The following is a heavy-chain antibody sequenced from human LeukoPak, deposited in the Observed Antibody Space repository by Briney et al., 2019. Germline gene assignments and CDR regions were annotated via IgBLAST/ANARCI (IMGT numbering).Heavy chain of an antibody. CDR1: GFTFSSYA. CDR3: ATGIGQAFDL. D-gene: IGHD2-21*01. Sequence: PGGSLRLSCAASGFTFSSYAMSWVRRAPGKGLEWVGHIKSQSHGGTTDYAAPVEGRFTISRDDSKNTLYLQMNSLMTEDTGVYYCATGIGQAFDLWGQGTMVTVSS. J-gene: IGHJ3*01. V-gene: IGHV3-15*01. CDR2: IKSQSHGGTT.